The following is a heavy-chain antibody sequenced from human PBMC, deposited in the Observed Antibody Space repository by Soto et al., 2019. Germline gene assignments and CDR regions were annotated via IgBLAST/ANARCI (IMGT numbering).Heavy chain of an antibody. Sequence: GGSLRLSCAASGFTFSSYGMHWVRQAPGKGLEWVAVISYDGSNKYYADSVKGRFTISRDNSKNTLYLQMNSLRAEDTAVYYCAKILVTIFGVVIEEYFDYWGQGTLVTVSS. D-gene: IGHD3-3*01. CDR3: AKILVTIFGVVIEEYFDY. CDR2: ISYDGSNK. J-gene: IGHJ4*02. CDR1: GFTFSSYG. V-gene: IGHV3-30*18.